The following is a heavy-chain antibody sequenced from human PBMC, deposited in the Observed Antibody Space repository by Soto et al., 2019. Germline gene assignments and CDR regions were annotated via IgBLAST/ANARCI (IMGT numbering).Heavy chain of an antibody. V-gene: IGHV6-1*01. Sequence: SQTLSLTCAISGDSVSSNSAAWNWIGQSPSRGLEWLGRTYYRSKWYNDYAVSVKSRITINPDTSKNQFSLQLNSVTPEDTAVYYCARDRSGSGSYYYYGMDVWGQGTTVTVSS. CDR3: ARDRSGSGSYYYYGMDV. CDR2: TYYRSKWYN. D-gene: IGHD3-10*01. J-gene: IGHJ6*02. CDR1: GDSVSSNSAA.